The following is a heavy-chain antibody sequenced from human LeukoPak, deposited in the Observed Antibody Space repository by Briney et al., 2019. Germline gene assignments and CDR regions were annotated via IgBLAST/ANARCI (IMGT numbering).Heavy chain of an antibody. CDR1: GFTFSDFW. Sequence: GSLRLSCAGSGFTFSDFWMTWVRQAPGKGLEWVANIKQDESEKYYVDSVKGRFTISRDNAKNSLYLQMNSLRAEDTAVYYCARDHVAAAGTAFDYWGQGTLVTVSS. CDR2: IKQDESEK. V-gene: IGHV3-7*01. J-gene: IGHJ4*02. D-gene: IGHD6-13*01. CDR3: ARDHVAAAGTAFDY.